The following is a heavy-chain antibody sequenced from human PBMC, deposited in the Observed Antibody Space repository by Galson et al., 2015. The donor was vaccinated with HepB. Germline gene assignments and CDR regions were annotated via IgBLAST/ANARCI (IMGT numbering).Heavy chain of an antibody. J-gene: IGHJ4*02. Sequence: SLRLSCAASGFTFSSYSMNWVRQAPGKGLECVSSISSSSSYIYYADSVKGRFTISRDNAKNSLYLQMNSLRAEDTAVYYCARDRSVAGFFDYWGQGTLVTVYS. CDR1: GFTFSSYS. CDR2: ISSSSSYI. CDR3: ARDRSVAGFFDY. V-gene: IGHV3-21*01. D-gene: IGHD6-19*01.